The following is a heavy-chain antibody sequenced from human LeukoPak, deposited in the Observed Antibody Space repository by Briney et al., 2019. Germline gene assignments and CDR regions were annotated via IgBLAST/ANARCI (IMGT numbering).Heavy chain of an antibody. CDR1: GFTFSSYA. Sequence: GRSLRLSCAASGFTFSSYAMHWVRQAPGKGLGWVSVMDGSGKTTYYADSVKGRFTISRDNSKNTLCLQLTSLRVEDTAVYYCAKVATWTYFDSWGQGTLVTVSS. D-gene: IGHD3/OR15-3a*01. CDR3: AKVATWTYFDS. CDR2: MDGSGKTT. V-gene: IGHV3-23*01. J-gene: IGHJ4*02.